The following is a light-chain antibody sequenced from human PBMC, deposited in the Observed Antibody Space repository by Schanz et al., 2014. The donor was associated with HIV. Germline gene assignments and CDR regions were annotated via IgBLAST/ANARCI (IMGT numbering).Light chain of an antibody. CDR2: DDT. CDR1: SSNTGSYS. CDR3: AAWDDSLNGVI. J-gene: IGLJ2*01. V-gene: IGLV1-44*01. Sequence: QSVLTQPPSASGTPGQRVSISCSGSSSNTGSYSVYWYHQLPGTAPKLLIYDDTQRPSGVPDRFSGSKSGTSASLAISGLQSEDEADYYCAAWDDSLNGVIFGGGTKLTVL.